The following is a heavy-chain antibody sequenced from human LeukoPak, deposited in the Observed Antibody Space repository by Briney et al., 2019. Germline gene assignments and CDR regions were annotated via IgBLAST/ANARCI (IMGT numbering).Heavy chain of an antibody. J-gene: IGHJ3*02. CDR1: GGSISSSSYY. D-gene: IGHD2-2*01. CDR2: IYYSGST. V-gene: IGHV4-39*01. Sequence: SETLSLTCTVSGGSISSSSYYWGWIRQPPGKGLEWIGSIYYSGSTYYNPSLKSRVTISVDTSKNQFSLKLSSVTAADTAVYYCARGPPDCSSTSCYAFDAFDIWGQGTMVTVSS. CDR3: ARGPPDCSSTSCYAFDAFDI.